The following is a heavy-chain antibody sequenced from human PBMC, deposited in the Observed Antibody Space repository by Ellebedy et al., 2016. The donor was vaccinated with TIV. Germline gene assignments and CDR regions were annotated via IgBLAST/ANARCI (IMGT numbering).Heavy chain of an antibody. V-gene: IGHV1-2*02. J-gene: IGHJ4*02. D-gene: IGHD6-13*01. CDR3: ARGYGSSSWNFDS. Sequence: ASVKVSCXASGYNFINFYIHWMRQTPGQGLEWMGWIHPNSGDTNYAQKFHGRVTMASDTSISTAYMELHRLTSDDTALFYCARGYGSSSWNFDSWGQGTLITVSS. CDR1: GYNFINFY. CDR2: IHPNSGDT.